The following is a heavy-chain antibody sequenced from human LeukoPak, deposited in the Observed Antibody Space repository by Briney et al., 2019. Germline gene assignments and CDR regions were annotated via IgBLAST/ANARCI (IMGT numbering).Heavy chain of an antibody. CDR3: ARTRGYSGYNIYYYYAMDA. CDR1: GFTVSSNY. J-gene: IGHJ6*02. D-gene: IGHD5-12*01. CDR2: IYSGDST. Sequence: GGSLRLSCAASGFTVSSNYMSWVRQAPGRGLEWVSVIYSGDSTYYADSVKGRFTISRDNSKNTLYLQMNSLRAEDTAVYYCARTRGYSGYNIYYYYAMDAWGQGTTVTVSS. V-gene: IGHV3-53*01.